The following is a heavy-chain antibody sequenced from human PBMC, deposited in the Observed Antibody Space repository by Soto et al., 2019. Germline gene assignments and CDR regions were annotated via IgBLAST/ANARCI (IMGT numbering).Heavy chain of an antibody. CDR1: GGSIGSGGYY. D-gene: IGHD3-10*01. CDR2: ISYSGNT. CDR3: VRNSGSYYLNWFDP. J-gene: IGHJ5*02. Sequence: QVQLQESGPGLVEPSQTAPLTCTVSGGSIGSGGYYWSWIRQHPGKGLEWIGYISYSGNTSFNPSLQSRFAMSVDTSRNQFSLTVSSVTAADTAVYYCVRNSGSYYLNWFDPWGQGTLVTVSS. V-gene: IGHV4-31*03.